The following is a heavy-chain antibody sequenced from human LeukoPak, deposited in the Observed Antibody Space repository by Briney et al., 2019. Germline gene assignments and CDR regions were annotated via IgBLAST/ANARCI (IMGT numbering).Heavy chain of an antibody. Sequence: ASVKVSCKASGYTFTSYDINWVRQATGQGLEWMGWMNPNSGNAGYAQKFQGRVTITRNTSISTAYMELSSLRSEDTAVYYCARGLYCSSTSCYKGWFDPWGQGTLVTVSS. CDR3: ARGLYCSSTSCYKGWFDP. J-gene: IGHJ5*02. CDR1: GYTFTSYD. D-gene: IGHD2-2*02. CDR2: MNPNSGNA. V-gene: IGHV1-8*03.